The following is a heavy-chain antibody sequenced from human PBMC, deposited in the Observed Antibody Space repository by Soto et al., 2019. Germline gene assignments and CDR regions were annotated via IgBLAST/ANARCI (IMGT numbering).Heavy chain of an antibody. CDR3: ASPPYYYDSSGYPAEYFQH. J-gene: IGHJ1*01. V-gene: IGHV4-39*01. Sequence: KPSETLSLTCTVSGGSISSSSYYWGWIRQPPGKGLEWIGSIYYSGSTYYNPSLKSRVTMSVDTSKNQFSLKLSSVTAADTAVYYCASPPYYYDSSGYPAEYFQHWGQGTLVTVSS. CDR2: IYYSGST. D-gene: IGHD3-22*01. CDR1: GGSISSSSYY.